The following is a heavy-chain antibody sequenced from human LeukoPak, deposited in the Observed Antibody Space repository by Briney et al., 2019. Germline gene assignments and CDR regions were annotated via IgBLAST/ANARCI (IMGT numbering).Heavy chain of an antibody. Sequence: PGGSLRLSCAASGFTFTDSAMTWVRQAPEKGLEWVSAISTSGGATIYTDSVKDRFTISRDNSKNTLYLQMNSLRAEDTAIYYCAKGGNYAPLDYWGQGTLVTVSS. CDR3: AKGGNYAPLDY. V-gene: IGHV3-23*01. CDR1: GFTFTDSA. J-gene: IGHJ4*02. D-gene: IGHD1-7*01. CDR2: ISTSGGAT.